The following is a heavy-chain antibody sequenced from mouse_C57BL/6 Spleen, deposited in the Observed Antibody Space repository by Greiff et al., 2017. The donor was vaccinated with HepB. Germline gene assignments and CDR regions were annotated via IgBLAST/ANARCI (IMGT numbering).Heavy chain of an antibody. CDR2: IYPGDGDT. CDR1: GYAFSSYW. Sequence: QVQLKESGAELVKPGASVKISCKASGYAFSSYWMNWVKQRPGKGLEWIGQIYPGDGDTNYNGKFKGKATLTAEKSSSTAYMQLSSLTSEDSAVYFFARYGSAVVSPYYYAMDYWGQGTSVTVSS. CDR3: ARYGSAVVSPYYYAMDY. J-gene: IGHJ4*01. V-gene: IGHV1-80*01. D-gene: IGHD1-1*01.